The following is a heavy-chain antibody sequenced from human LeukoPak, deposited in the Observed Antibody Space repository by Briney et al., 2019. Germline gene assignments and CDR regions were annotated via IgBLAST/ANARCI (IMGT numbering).Heavy chain of an antibody. Sequence: SETLSLTCSVSGGSISRSTYYWDWIRQPPGKGLEWIGGIYYSGITYYNPSLKSRVTLSVDTSRNQFSLEMQSVTAADTAVYYCATSPALRRLLKARGVYYFDYWGQGTLVTVSS. D-gene: IGHD3-22*01. CDR1: GGSISRSTYY. V-gene: IGHV4-39*01. J-gene: IGHJ4*02. CDR2: IYYSGIT. CDR3: ATSPALRRLLKARGVYYFDY.